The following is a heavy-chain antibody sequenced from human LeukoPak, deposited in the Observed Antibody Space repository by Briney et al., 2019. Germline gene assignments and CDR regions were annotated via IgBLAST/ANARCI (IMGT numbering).Heavy chain of an antibody. J-gene: IGHJ4*02. Sequence: SETLSLTCTVSGGSISSNSYYWGWIGQPPGKGLEWIGSIYYSGSTYYNPPLKSRVTISVDTSKNRFSLKLSSVTAADTAVYYCAGLYSYLVYYFDYWGQGTLVTVSS. V-gene: IGHV4-39*01. CDR2: IYYSGST. D-gene: IGHD5-18*01. CDR1: GGSISSNSYY. CDR3: AGLYSYLVYYFDY.